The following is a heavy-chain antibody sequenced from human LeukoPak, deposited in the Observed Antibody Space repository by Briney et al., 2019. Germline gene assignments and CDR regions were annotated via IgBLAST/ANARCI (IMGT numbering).Heavy chain of an antibody. CDR3: ARLRDGYKSPRGFDY. CDR1: GYSFTSYW. Sequence: GESLKISCKGSGYSFTSYWIGWVRQMPGKGLEWMGIIYPGDSDTRYSPSFQGQVTISADKSISTAYLHWSSLKASDTAMYYCARLRDGYKSPRGFDYWGQGTLVTVSS. CDR2: IYPGDSDT. V-gene: IGHV5-51*01. J-gene: IGHJ4*02. D-gene: IGHD5-24*01.